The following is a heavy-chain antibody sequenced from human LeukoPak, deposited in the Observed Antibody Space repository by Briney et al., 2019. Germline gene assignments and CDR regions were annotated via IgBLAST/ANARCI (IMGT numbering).Heavy chain of an antibody. V-gene: IGHV4-38-2*02. CDR3: AKSNGYGLVDI. Sequence: PSETLSLTCTVSGYSISTGYYWDWIRQPPGKGLEWIGTIYPSGSTSYNPSLKSRVTISLDTSRNQFSLKLTSVTAADTAVYYCAKSNGYGLVDIWGQGTMVTVSS. D-gene: IGHD3-10*01. J-gene: IGHJ3*02. CDR2: IYPSGST. CDR1: GYSISTGYY.